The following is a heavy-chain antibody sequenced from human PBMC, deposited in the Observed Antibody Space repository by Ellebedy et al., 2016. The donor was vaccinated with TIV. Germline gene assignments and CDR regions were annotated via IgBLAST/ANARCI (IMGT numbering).Heavy chain of an antibody. V-gene: IGHV3-48*02. CDR3: TRASDFDY. D-gene: IGHD1-26*01. CDR2: ISSSGTPI. J-gene: IGHJ4*02. CDR1: GFTFSTYG. Sequence: GGSLRLXXAASGFTFSTYGMTWVRQAPGKGLQWVSYISSSGTPIYYADSVKGRFTISRDNVKNSLYLQLNSLRDEDTAVYYCTRASDFDYWGQGTLVTVSS.